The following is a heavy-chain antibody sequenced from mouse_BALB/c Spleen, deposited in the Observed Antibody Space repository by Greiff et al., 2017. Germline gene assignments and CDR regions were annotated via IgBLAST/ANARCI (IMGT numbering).Heavy chain of an antibody. CDR2: IRNKANGYTT. Sequence: EVHLVESGGGLVQPGGSLRLSCATSGFTFTDYYMSWVRQPPGKALEWLGFIRNKANGYTTEYSASVKGRFTISRDNSQSILYLQMNTLRAEDSATYSCARIWLRPYYFDYWGQGTTLTVSS. CDR3: ARIWLRPYYFDY. D-gene: IGHD2-2*01. V-gene: IGHV7-3*02. J-gene: IGHJ2*01. CDR1: GFTFTDYY.